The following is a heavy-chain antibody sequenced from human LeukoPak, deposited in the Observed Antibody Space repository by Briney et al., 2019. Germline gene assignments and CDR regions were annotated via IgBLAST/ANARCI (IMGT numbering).Heavy chain of an antibody. J-gene: IGHJ5*02. CDR3: ARGALGYCSSTSCANWFDP. CDR1: GYTFTSYD. CDR2: ISAYNGNT. V-gene: IGHV1-18*01. D-gene: IGHD2-2*01. Sequence: ASVKVSCKASGYTFTSYDINWVRQAPGQGLEWMGWISAYNGNTNYAQKLQGRVTMTTDTSTSTAYMELRSLRSDDTAVYYCARGALGYCSSTSCANWFDPWGQGTLVTVSS.